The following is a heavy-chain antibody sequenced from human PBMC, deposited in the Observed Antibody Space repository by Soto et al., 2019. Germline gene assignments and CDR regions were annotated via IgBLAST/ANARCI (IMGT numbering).Heavy chain of an antibody. D-gene: IGHD6-13*01. Sequence: PSETLSLTCAVSGGSITSGGYSWNWIRQPPGKGLEWIGYMYYGGSTYYNPSLKSRVTMLVDRSKNHFSLNLSSVTAADTAVYYCARVIATGDYFDYWGQGTLVTVSS. CDR1: GGSITSGGYS. CDR3: ARVIATGDYFDY. V-gene: IGHV4-30-2*01. J-gene: IGHJ4*02. CDR2: MYYGGST.